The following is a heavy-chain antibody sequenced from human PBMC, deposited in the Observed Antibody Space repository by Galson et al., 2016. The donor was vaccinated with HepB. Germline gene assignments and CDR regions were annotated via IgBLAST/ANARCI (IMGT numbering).Heavy chain of an antibody. D-gene: IGHD2-2*01. Sequence: SLRLSCAASGFSISIYSMNWVRQAPGKGLEWVSAIRGSGTGTSYTDSVKGRFTISRDNSKNTLYLQMNSLRSDDTAVYYCARDPRKIRYQLLEIYYYYYAMDVWGQGTTVTVSS. J-gene: IGHJ6*02. CDR3: ARDPRKIRYQLLEIYYYYYAMDV. CDR2: IRGSGTGT. CDR1: GFSISIYS. V-gene: IGHV3-23*01.